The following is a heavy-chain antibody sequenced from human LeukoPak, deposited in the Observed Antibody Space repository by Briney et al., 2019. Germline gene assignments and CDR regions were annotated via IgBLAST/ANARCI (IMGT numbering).Heavy chain of an antibody. CDR3: ARDQRGSSSSWYFDY. D-gene: IGHD6-6*01. J-gene: IGHJ4*02. Sequence: SETLSLTCAVSGGSISDYYWTWIRQPPGKGLEWIGYVYYTGNTNYNPSLKSRVTISIDTSKNQFSLKLSSVTAADTAVYYCARDQRGSSSSWYFDYWGQGTLVTVSS. CDR1: GGSISDYY. CDR2: VYYTGNT. V-gene: IGHV4-59*12.